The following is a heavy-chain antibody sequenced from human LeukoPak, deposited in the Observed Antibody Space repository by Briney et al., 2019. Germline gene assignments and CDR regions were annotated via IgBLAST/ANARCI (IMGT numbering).Heavy chain of an antibody. J-gene: IGHJ6*03. CDR3: ARLGPGAGYRLISSGWPDYYYYYMDV. D-gene: IGHD6-19*01. Sequence: SETLSLTCTVSGGSISSSSYYWGWIRQPPGKGLEWIGSIYYNGSTYYNPSLKSRVTISVDTSKNQFSLKLSSVTAADAAVYYCARLGPGAGYRLISSGWPDYYYYYMDVWGKGTTVTVSS. V-gene: IGHV4-39*01. CDR1: GGSISSSSYY. CDR2: IYYNGST.